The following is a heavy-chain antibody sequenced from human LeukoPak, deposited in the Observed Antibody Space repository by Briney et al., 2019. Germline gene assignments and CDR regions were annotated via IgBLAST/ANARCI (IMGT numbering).Heavy chain of an antibody. CDR3: AGDGRPSGDIVVVVAATGGFDY. D-gene: IGHD2-15*01. Sequence: ASVKVSCKASGYTFTGYYMHWVRQAPGQGLEWMGWINPNSGGTNYARKFQGRVTMTRDTSISTAYMELSRLRSDDTAVYYCAGDGRPSGDIVVVVAATGGFDYWGQGTLVTVSS. CDR1: GYTFTGYY. V-gene: IGHV1-2*02. J-gene: IGHJ4*02. CDR2: INPNSGGT.